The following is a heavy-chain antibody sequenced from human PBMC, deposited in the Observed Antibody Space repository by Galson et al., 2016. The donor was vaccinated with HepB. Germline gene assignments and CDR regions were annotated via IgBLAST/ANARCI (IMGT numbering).Heavy chain of an antibody. J-gene: IGHJ4*02. V-gene: IGHV3-30-3*01. CDR3: ARGLKRLGVATTFDS. CDR1: GFTLSSYV. D-gene: IGHD5-12*01. CDR2: ISYDGSNK. Sequence: SLRLSCAASGFTLSSYVMHWVRQAPGKGLEWVAVISYDGSNKYYAGSVQGRFTISRDNSENTLSLQMNSLRTEDTAVYYCARGLKRLGVATTFDSWGPGTLVTVSS.